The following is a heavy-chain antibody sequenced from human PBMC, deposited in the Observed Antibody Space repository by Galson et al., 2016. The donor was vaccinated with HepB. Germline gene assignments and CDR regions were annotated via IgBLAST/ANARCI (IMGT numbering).Heavy chain of an antibody. CDR1: GGSISSSNYY. V-gene: IGHV4-39*01. CDR2: MYYGGST. CDR3: ASLYDPSGYYPNYFDY. J-gene: IGHJ4*02. D-gene: IGHD3-22*01. Sequence: ETLSLTCTVSGGSISSSNYYWGWIRQAPGQGLEWIGRMYYGGSTSYNPSLKSRVTISVDTSKNQFSLKLSPLTAADTAVYYCASLYDPSGYYPNYFDYGGQGALVTVSS.